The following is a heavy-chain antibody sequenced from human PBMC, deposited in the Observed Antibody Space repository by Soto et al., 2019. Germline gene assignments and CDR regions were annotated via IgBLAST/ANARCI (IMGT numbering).Heavy chain of an antibody. V-gene: IGHV4-4*07. D-gene: IGHD4-4*01. CDR1: GASLSYFY. CDR3: ARGSKPADY. Sequence: TLSLTCTFSGASLSYFYWSWIRQPAGKGLEWIGRIYATGSTNYNPSLQSRVTMSVDTSKNQFSLKLSSVTAADTAVYYCARGSKPADYWGQGTLVTVSS. J-gene: IGHJ4*02. CDR2: IYATGST.